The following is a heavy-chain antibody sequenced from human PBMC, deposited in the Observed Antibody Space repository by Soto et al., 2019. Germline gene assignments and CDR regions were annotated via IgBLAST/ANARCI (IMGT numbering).Heavy chain of an antibody. V-gene: IGHV5-51*01. J-gene: IGHJ6*02. CDR1: GYSFTSYW. CDR2: IYPGDSDT. Sequence: GESLKISCKGSGYSFTSYWIGWVRQMPGKGLEWMGIIYPGDSDTRYSPSFQGQVTISADKSISTAYLQWSSLKASDTAMYYCARQRRRGIAVGGRGGYYYYYYGMDVWGQGTTVTV. D-gene: IGHD6-19*01. CDR3: ARQRRRGIAVGGRGGYYYYYYGMDV.